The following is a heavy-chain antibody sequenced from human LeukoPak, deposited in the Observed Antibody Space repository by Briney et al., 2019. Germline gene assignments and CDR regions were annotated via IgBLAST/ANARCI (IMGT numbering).Heavy chain of an antibody. D-gene: IGHD3-22*01. CDR2: ISAYNGNT. Sequence: ASVKVSCKASGYTFTSYGISWVRQAPGQGLEWMGWISAYNGNTNYAQKLQGRVTMTTDTSTSTAYMELRSLRSDDTAVYYCARRNYYDSSFPAFDIWGQGTMVTVSS. CDR1: GYTFTSYG. V-gene: IGHV1-18*01. CDR3: ARRNYYDSSFPAFDI. J-gene: IGHJ3*02.